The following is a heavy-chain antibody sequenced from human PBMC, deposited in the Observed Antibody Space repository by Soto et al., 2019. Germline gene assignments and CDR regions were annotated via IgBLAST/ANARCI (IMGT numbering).Heavy chain of an antibody. CDR2: INLNTGGS. CDR1: GYTFSNYF. J-gene: IGHJ6*02. V-gene: IGHV1-2*02. D-gene: IGHD6-19*01. Sequence: QVQLVQSGAEVRKPGASVKVSCKASGYTFSNYFIHWVRQAPGHGLKSLGWINLNTGGSISAQSFRGRVTMTGDTSMSTAFMELSSLTTDDTAVYFCARGTLAVTAPADLFDHSMDVWGQGTTVTVS. CDR3: ARGTLAVTAPADLFDHSMDV.